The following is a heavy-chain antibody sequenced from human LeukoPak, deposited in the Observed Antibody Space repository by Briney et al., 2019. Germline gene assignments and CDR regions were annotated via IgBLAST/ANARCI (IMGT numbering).Heavy chain of an antibody. CDR3: ARRGQQLRSYYFDY. CDR1: GFTFSNYA. V-gene: IGHV3-64*01. CDR2: ISSNGGNT. Sequence: GRSLRLSCAASGFTFSNYAMYWVRQAPGKGLEYVSGISSNGGNTYYVNSVKGRFTISRDNSKNTLHLQMGSLRAEDMAVYYCARRGQQLRSYYFDYWGQGTLVTVSS. J-gene: IGHJ4*02. D-gene: IGHD6-13*01.